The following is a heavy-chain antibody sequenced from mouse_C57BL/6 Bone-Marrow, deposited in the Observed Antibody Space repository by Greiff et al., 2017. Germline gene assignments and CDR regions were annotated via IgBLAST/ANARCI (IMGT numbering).Heavy chain of an antibody. V-gene: IGHV1-64*01. Sequence: QVQLQQPGAELVKPGASVKLSCKASGYTFTSYWMHWVKQRPGQGLEWIGMNHPNSGSTNYNEKFKSKATLTVDKSSSTAYMQLSSLTSEDSAVYYCARHYDYDYFDYWGQGTTLTVSS. D-gene: IGHD2-4*01. CDR3: ARHYDYDYFDY. CDR1: GYTFTSYW. J-gene: IGHJ2*01. CDR2: NHPNSGST.